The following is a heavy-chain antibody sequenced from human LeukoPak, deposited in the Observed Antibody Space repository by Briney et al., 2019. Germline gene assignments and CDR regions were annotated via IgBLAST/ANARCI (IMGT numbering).Heavy chain of an antibody. CDR3: ARLPRVRYFDY. Sequence: GGSLRLSCAASGFTFSRYAMSWVRQAPGKGLEWVSAISGSGGSTYYADSVKGRFTISRDNSKNTLYLQMNSLRAEDTAVYYCARLPRVRYFDYWGQGTLVTVSS. CDR2: ISGSGGST. D-gene: IGHD2-21*02. V-gene: IGHV3-23*01. J-gene: IGHJ4*02. CDR1: GFTFSRYA.